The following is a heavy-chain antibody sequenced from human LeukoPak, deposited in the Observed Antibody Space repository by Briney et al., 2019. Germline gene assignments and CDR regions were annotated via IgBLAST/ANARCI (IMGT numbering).Heavy chain of an antibody. CDR3: ASTPYSSSWPTYYYYMDV. CDR2: INHSGST. V-gene: IGHV4-34*01. D-gene: IGHD6-13*01. CDR1: GGSFSGYY. Sequence: SETLSLTCAVYGGSFSGYYWSWIRQPPGKGLEWIGEINHSGSTNYNPSLKSRVTISVDTSKNQFSLKLSSVTAADTAVYYCASTPYSSSWPTYYYYMDVWGKGTTVTISS. J-gene: IGHJ6*03.